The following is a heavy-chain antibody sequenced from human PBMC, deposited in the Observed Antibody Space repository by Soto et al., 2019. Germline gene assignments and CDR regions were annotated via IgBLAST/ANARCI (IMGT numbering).Heavy chain of an antibody. J-gene: IGHJ4*02. CDR1: GGSISSYY. CDR2: IYYSGST. V-gene: IGHV4-59*08. D-gene: IGHD3-9*01. CDR3: ARAGYYDILTGYYMIDY. Sequence: SETLSLTWTVSGGSISSYYWSWIRQPPGKGLEWIGYIYYSGSTNYNPSLKSRVTISVDTSKNQFSLKLSSVTAADTAVYYCARAGYYDILTGYYMIDYWGQGTLVTVSS.